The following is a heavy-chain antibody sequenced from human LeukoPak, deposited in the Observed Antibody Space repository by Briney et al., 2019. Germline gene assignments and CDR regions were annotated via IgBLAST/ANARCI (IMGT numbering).Heavy chain of an antibody. V-gene: IGHV1-2*02. CDR1: GYTFTGYY. D-gene: IGHD6-13*01. CDR3: AITKSVKYSSRGSWRYAFDI. J-gene: IGHJ3*02. Sequence: GASVKVSCKASGYTFTGYYMHWVRQAPGQGLEWMGWINPNSGGTNYAQKFQGRVTMTRDTSISTAYMELSRLRSDDTAVYYCAITKSVKYSSRGSWRYAFDIWGQGTMVTVSS. CDR2: INPNSGGT.